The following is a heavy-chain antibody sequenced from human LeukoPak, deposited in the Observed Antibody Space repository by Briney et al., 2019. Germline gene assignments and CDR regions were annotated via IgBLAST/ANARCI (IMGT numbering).Heavy chain of an antibody. Sequence: PSETLSLTCTVSGGSISSGGYYWSWIRQPPGKGLEWIGEINHSGSTNYNPSLKSRVTISVDTSKNQFSLKLSSVTAADTAVYYCARKGGYCSSTSCYRDLSRTPARKPHFDYWGQGTLVTVSS. J-gene: IGHJ4*02. V-gene: IGHV4-39*07. CDR3: ARKGGYCSSTSCYRDLSRTPARKPHFDY. D-gene: IGHD2-2*02. CDR1: GGSISSGGYY. CDR2: INHSGST.